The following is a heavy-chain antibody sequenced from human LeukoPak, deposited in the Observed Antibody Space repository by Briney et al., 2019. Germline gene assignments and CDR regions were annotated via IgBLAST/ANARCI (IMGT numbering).Heavy chain of an antibody. V-gene: IGHV3-23*01. CDR1: GFPFSTFA. Sequence: GGSLRLSCAASGFPFSTFAMIWVRQPPGKGLEWVSSIFPSGGEIHYADSVRGRFTISRENSKSTLSLQMNSLRAEDTAIYYCATYRQVLVPFESWGQGTLVTVSS. CDR3: ATYRQVLVPFES. J-gene: IGHJ4*02. CDR2: IFPSGGEI. D-gene: IGHD2-8*02.